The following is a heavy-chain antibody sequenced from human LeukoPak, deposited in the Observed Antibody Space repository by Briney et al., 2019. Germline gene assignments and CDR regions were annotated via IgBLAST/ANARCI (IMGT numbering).Heavy chain of an antibody. CDR3: ARSQSTTPYYYDSSSAFDI. J-gene: IGHJ3*02. V-gene: IGHV4-31*03. D-gene: IGHD3-22*01. Sequence: SETLSLTYTVSGGSISSGGYYWSWIRQHPGKGQDWIGYIYYSGSTYYNPSLKSRVTISVDTSKNQFSLKLNSVTAADTAVYYCARSQSTTPYYYDSSSAFDIWGQGTMVTVSS. CDR1: GGSISSGGYY. CDR2: IYYSGST.